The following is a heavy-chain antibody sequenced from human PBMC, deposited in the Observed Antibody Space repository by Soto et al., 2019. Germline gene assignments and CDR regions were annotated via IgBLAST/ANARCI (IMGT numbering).Heavy chain of an antibody. CDR1: GYTFTSYG. CDR2: ISAYNGNT. J-gene: IGHJ4*02. CDR3: ARDLGWELPVPLYYFDY. Sequence: QVQLVQSGAEVKKPGASVKVSCKASGYTFTSYGISWVRQAPGQGLEWMGWISAYNGNTNYAQKLRGRVTMTTDTSTSTAYMELRSQRSDDTVVYYCARDLGWELPVPLYYFDYWGQGTLVTVSS. D-gene: IGHD1-26*01. V-gene: IGHV1-18*01.